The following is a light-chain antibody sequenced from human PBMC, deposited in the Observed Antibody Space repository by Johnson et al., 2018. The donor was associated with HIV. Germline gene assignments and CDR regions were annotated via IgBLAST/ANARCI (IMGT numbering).Light chain of an antibody. V-gene: IGLV1-51*02. CDR1: SSNIGNKY. Sequence: QSVLTQPPSVSAAPGQKVTISCSGSSSNIGNKYVSWYQQLPGTAPKLLIYENTKRPSGIPDRFSGSKSGTSATLAITGLHPEDEADYYCGTWDTRLGAGGLFGSGTRVTVL. J-gene: IGLJ1*01. CDR3: GTWDTRLGAGGL. CDR2: ENT.